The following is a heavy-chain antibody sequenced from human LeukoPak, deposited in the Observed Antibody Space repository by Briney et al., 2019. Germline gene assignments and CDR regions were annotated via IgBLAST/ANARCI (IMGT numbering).Heavy chain of an antibody. Sequence: PSETLSLTCAVSGGSISSGGYSWSWIRQPPGKGLEWIGYIYHSGSTYYNPSLKSRVTISVDRSKSQFSLKLSSVTAADTAVYYCASTVTPDGMDVWGKGTTVTVSS. V-gene: IGHV4-30-2*01. CDR2: IYHSGST. CDR3: ASTVTPDGMDV. J-gene: IGHJ6*04. D-gene: IGHD4-17*01. CDR1: GGSISSGGYS.